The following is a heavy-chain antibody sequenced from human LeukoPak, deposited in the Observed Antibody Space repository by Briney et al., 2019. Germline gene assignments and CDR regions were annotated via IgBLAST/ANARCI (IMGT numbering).Heavy chain of an antibody. J-gene: IGHJ6*02. CDR3: ARLRSTYRGSLYYNGMDV. D-gene: IGHD3-10*01. CDR2: INHSGGT. Sequence: KTSETLSLTCAVYGGSFSGYYWSWIRQPPGKGLEWIGEINHSGGTNYNPSLKSRVTISVDTSKNQFSLQLSSVTAADTAVHYCARLRSTYRGSLYYNGMDVWGQGTSVTVSS. CDR1: GGSFSGYY. V-gene: IGHV4-34*01.